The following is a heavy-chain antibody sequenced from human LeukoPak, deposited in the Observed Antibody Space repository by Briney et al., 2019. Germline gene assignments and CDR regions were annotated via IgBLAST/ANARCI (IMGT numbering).Heavy chain of an antibody. J-gene: IGHJ4*02. Sequence: SETLSLTCAVSGYSISSGYYWGWIRQPPGKGLEWIGSIYHSGSTYYNPSLKSRVTISVDTSKNQFSLELSSVTAADTAVYYCARDLIAVAAFDYWGQGTLVTVSS. CDR3: ARDLIAVAAFDY. V-gene: IGHV4-38-2*02. CDR2: IYHSGST. D-gene: IGHD6-19*01. CDR1: GYSISSGYY.